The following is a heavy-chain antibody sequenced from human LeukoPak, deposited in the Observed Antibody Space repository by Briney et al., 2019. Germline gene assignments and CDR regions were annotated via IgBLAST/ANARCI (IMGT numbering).Heavy chain of an antibody. CDR1: GFTFNEYY. Sequence: GGSLRLSCAASGFTFNEYYMSWIRQAPGKGLEWLSYINIGGTNTHYADSVKGRFTIPRDNAEQSLYLEMNNLRAEDTAVYYGATDGAGFDTWGQGVLVTVSS. CDR2: INIGGTNT. CDR3: ATDGAGFDT. J-gene: IGHJ5*02. V-gene: IGHV3-11*01.